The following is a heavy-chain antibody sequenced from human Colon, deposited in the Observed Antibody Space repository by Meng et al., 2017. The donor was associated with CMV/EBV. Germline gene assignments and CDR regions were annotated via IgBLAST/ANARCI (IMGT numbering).Heavy chain of an antibody. V-gene: IGHV3-66*02. CDR2: IHNDGAT. CDR1: VNIHY. CDR3: TRDRWHCPYDGLCYYFGMDV. J-gene: IGHJ6*02. D-gene: IGHD5-24*01. Sequence: VNIHYMTWVRRAPGRGLEWVSTIHNDGATYYADSVKGRSTVSRDTSKNTFFLQVDSVRLEDTAVYYCTRDRWHCPYDGLCYYFGMDVWGHGTLVTVSS.